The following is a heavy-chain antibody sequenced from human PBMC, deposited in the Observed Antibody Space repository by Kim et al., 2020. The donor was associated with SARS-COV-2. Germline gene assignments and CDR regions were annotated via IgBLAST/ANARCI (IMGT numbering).Heavy chain of an antibody. Sequence: ASVKVSCKVSGYTLTELSMHWVRQAPGKGLEWMGGFDPEDGETIYAQKFQGRVTMTEDTSTDTAYMELSSLRSEDTAVYYCATGGSGWYGHDWYFDLWGRGTLVTVSS. CDR1: GYTLTELS. CDR2: FDPEDGET. V-gene: IGHV1-24*01. CDR3: ATGGSGWYGHDWYFDL. D-gene: IGHD6-19*01. J-gene: IGHJ2*01.